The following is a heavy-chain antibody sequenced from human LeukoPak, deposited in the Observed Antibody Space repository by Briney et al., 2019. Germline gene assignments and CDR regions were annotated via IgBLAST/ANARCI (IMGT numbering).Heavy chain of an antibody. CDR3: VRGVSISSSWYNDI. D-gene: IGHD6-13*01. CDR2: ISRGGSTT. Sequence: GGSLRLSCAASGFTFSDYYMSWIRQAPGKGLEWVSYISRGGSTTYYADSVKGRFTISRNNAKNSLFLQMNSLRAEDTAVYYCVRGVSISSSWYNDIWGQGTMVTVSS. CDR1: GFTFSDYY. J-gene: IGHJ3*02. V-gene: IGHV3-11*01.